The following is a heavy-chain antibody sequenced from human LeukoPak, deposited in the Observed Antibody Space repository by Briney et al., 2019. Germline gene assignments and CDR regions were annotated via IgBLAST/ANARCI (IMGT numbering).Heavy chain of an antibody. CDR3: ASGGSVVDY. CDR1: GFTFSSYS. CDR2: ISGSSTI. Sequence: GGSLRLSCAASGFTFSSYSMNWVRQAPGKGLEWVSHISGSSTIYYADSVKGRFTISRDNAKNSLYLQMNSLRAEDTAVYYCASGGSVVDYWGQGTLVTVSS. D-gene: IGHD3-16*01. V-gene: IGHV3-48*01. J-gene: IGHJ4*02.